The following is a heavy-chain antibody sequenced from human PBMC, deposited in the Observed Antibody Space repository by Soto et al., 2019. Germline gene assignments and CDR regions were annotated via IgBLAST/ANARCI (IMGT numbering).Heavy chain of an antibody. CDR1: GYTFTSYY. CDR2: INPSGGST. V-gene: IGHV1-46*01. D-gene: IGHD4-17*01. Sequence: QVQLVQSGAEVKKPGASVKVSCKASGYTFTSYYMHWVRQAPGQGLEWMGIINPSGGSTSYAQKFRGRVNMTRDTSTSTVYMELSSLRSEATAVYYCARDLGGDYDRDYWGQGTLVTVSS. CDR3: ARDLGGDYDRDY. J-gene: IGHJ4*02.